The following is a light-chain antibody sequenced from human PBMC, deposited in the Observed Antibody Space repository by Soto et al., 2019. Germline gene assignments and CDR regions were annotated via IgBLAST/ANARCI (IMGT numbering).Light chain of an antibody. CDR2: DAS. Sequence: DIHLTQSPSFLSASVGDRVTITCRASQSISSWLAWYQQKPGKAPKLLIYDASSLESGVPSRFSGSGSGTEFTLTISSLQPDDFATYYCQQYNSYSRTFGQGTKVDI. V-gene: IGKV1-5*01. J-gene: IGKJ1*01. CDR1: QSISSW. CDR3: QQYNSYSRT.